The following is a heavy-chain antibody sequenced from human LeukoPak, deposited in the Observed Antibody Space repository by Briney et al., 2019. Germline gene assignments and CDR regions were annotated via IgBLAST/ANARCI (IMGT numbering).Heavy chain of an antibody. CDR2: IYYSGST. J-gene: IGHJ4*02. CDR3: ARDRRYSYGQTKPRDFDY. CDR1: GGSIGSSSYY. D-gene: IGHD5-18*01. Sequence: SETLSLTCTVSGGSIGSSSYYWGWIRQPPGKGLEWIGSIYYSGSTYYNPSLKSRVTISVDTSKNQFSLKLSSVTAADTAVYYCARDRRYSYGQTKPRDFDYWGQGTLVTVSS. V-gene: IGHV4-39*07.